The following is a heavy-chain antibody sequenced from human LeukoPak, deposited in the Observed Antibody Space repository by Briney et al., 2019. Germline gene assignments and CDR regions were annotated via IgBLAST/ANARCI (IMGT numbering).Heavy chain of an antibody. CDR1: GGTFSSYA. J-gene: IGHJ4*02. CDR3: AREDYYDSSGYGFDY. Sequence: ASVKVSCKASGGTFSSYAMHWVRQAPGQRLEWMGWINAGNGNTKYSQKFQGRVTITRDTSASTAYMELSSLRSEDTAVYYCAREDYYDSSGYGFDYWGQGTLVTVSS. D-gene: IGHD3-22*01. V-gene: IGHV1-3*01. CDR2: INAGNGNT.